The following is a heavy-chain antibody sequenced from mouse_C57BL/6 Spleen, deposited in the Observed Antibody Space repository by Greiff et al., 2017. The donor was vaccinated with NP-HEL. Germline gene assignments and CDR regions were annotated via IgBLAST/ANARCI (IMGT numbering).Heavy chain of an antibody. Sequence: VQLQQSGPELVKPGASVKISCKASGYAFSSSWMNWVKQRPGKGLEWIGRIYPGDGDTNYNGKFKGKATLTADKSSSTAYMQLSSLTSEDSAVYFCAREPYYGSSFFDYWGQGTTLTVSS. D-gene: IGHD1-1*01. J-gene: IGHJ2*01. CDR3: AREPYYGSSFFDY. CDR1: GYAFSSSW. CDR2: IYPGDGDT. V-gene: IGHV1-82*01.